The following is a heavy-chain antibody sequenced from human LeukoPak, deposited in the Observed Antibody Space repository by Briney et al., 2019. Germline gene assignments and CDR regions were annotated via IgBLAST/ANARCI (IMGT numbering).Heavy chain of an antibody. CDR2: ISYSGNT. J-gene: IGHJ3*02. CDR3: AREGCSSTSCYADDHAFDI. V-gene: IGHV4-31*03. Sequence: PSETLSLTCIVSGGSISSSGYYWTWIRQHPGKGLEWIGYISYSGNTHYNPSLKSRVTISEDTSKNQFSLKLSSVTAADTAVYYCAREGCSSTSCYADDHAFDIWGQGTMVTVSS. CDR1: GGSISSSGYY. D-gene: IGHD2-2*01.